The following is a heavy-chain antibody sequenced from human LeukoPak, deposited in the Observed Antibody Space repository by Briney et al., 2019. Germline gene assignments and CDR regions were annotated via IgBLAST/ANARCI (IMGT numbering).Heavy chain of an antibody. V-gene: IGHV3-7*01. CDR2: IKQDGSEK. Sequence: PGGSLRLSCAASGFTFSNAWTSWVRQAPGKGLEWVANIKQDGSEKYYVDSVKGRFTISRDNAKNSLYLQMNSLRAEDTAVYYCARQRSGFFDYWGQGTLVTVSS. CDR3: ARQRSGFFDY. D-gene: IGHD3-3*01. CDR1: GFTFSNAW. J-gene: IGHJ4*02.